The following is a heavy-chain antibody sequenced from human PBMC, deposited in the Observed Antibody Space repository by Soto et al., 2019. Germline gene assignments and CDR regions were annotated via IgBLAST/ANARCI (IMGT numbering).Heavy chain of an antibody. D-gene: IGHD2-2*01. CDR1: GYTFTSYD. V-gene: IGHV1-8*01. CDR3: ARGPRDIVVVPAAVGFDP. CDR2: MNPNSGNT. Sequence: GASVKVSCKASGYTFTSYDINWVRQATGQGLEWMGWMNPNSGNTGYAQKFQGRVTMTRNTSISTAYMELSSLRSEDTAVYYCARGPRDIVVVPAAVGFDPWGQGTLVTVS. J-gene: IGHJ5*02.